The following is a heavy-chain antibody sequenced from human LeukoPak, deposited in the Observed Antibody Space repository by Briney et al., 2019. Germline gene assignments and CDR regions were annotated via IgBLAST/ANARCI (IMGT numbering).Heavy chain of an antibody. CDR3: VRWGLGKGEAFDI. Sequence: GGSLRLSCAASGFTFSDNYMTWVRQAPGKGLEWLSYISGNGGVIQYADSVKGRFTISRDNAKNSLYLQMNSLRAEDTAVYYCVRWGLGKGEAFDIWGQGTMVTVSS. CDR2: ISGNGGVI. CDR1: GFTFSDNY. D-gene: IGHD3-10*01. V-gene: IGHV3-11*04. J-gene: IGHJ3*02.